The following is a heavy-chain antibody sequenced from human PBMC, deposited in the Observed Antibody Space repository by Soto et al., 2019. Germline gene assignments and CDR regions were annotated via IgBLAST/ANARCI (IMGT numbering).Heavy chain of an antibody. Sequence: EVQVEESGGGLVQPGGSLTLSCAVSGPTIDDYAMHWVRQVPGKGLEWVSGITGAGDGTLYADSVQGRFTISRDNAKNTVYLHMTGLRVEETAVYYCARAQKWRQLSLNVFDLWGQGTTVTVSS. D-gene: IGHD5-18*01. V-gene: IGHV3-9*01. CDR1: GPTIDDYA. CDR2: ITGAGDGT. J-gene: IGHJ3*01. CDR3: ARAQKWRQLSLNVFDL.